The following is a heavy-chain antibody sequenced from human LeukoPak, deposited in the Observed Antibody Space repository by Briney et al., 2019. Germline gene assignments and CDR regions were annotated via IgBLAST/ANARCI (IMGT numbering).Heavy chain of an antibody. V-gene: IGHV1-2*04. CDR1: GYTFTSYG. D-gene: IGHD2-15*01. Sequence: GASVKVSCKASGYTFTSYGISWVRQAPGQGLEWMGWINPNSGGTNYAQKFQGWVTMTRDTSISTAYMELSRLRSDDTAVYYCARDWVVSEPYYYYGMDVWGQGTTVTVSS. J-gene: IGHJ6*02. CDR3: ARDWVVSEPYYYYGMDV. CDR2: INPNSGGT.